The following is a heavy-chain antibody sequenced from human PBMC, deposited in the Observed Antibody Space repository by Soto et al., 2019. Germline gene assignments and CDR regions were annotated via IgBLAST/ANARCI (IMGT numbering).Heavy chain of an antibody. V-gene: IGHV4-34*01. CDR1: GGSFSGYY. Sequence: SETLSLTCAVYGGSFSGYYWSWIRQPPGKGLEWIGEINHSGSTNYNPSLKSRVTISVDTSKNQFSLKLSSVTAADTAVYYCARGLIVGEIAAAGTLTNYYYYYMDVWGKGTTVTVSS. J-gene: IGHJ6*03. CDR3: ARGLIVGEIAAAGTLTNYYYYYMDV. CDR2: INHSGST. D-gene: IGHD6-13*01.